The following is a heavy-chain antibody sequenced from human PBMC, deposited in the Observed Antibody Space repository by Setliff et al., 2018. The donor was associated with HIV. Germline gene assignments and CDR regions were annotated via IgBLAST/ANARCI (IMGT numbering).Heavy chain of an antibody. CDR2: IYHSGST. J-gene: IGHJ3*02. CDR3: AIHRWLVVAFDI. D-gene: IGHD6-19*01. Sequence: ASETLSLTCAVSGYSISSGYYWGWIRQPPGKGLEWIGSIYHSGSTYYNPSLKSRVTISVDTSKNQFSLKLSSVTAADTAAYYCAIHRWLVVAFDIWGQGTMVTVSS. CDR1: GYSISSGYY. V-gene: IGHV4-38-2*01.